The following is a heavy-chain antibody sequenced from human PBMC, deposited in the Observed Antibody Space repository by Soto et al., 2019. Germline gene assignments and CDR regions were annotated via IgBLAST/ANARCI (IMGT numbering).Heavy chain of an antibody. CDR2: ISYDGSNK. CDR1: GFTFSSYG. D-gene: IGHD4-4*01. J-gene: IGHJ4*02. V-gene: IGHV3-30*18. Sequence: QVQLVESGGGVVQPGRSLRLSCAASGFTFSSYGMHWVRQAPGKGLEWVAVISYDGSNKYYADSVKGRFTISRDNSKNTLYLQMNSLRAEDTAVYYCAKDSVSNPFDYWGQGTLVTVSS. CDR3: AKDSVSNPFDY.